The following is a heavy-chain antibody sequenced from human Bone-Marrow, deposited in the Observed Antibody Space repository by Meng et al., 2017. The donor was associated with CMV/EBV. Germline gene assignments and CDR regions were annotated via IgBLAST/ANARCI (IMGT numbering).Heavy chain of an antibody. CDR1: GYTFTGYY. V-gene: IGHV1-8*02. Sequence: ASVKVSCKASGYTFTGYYMHWVRQAPGQGLEWMGWMNPNSGNTGYAQKFQGRVTMTRNTSISTAYMELSSLRSEDTAVYYCARARGAVDTAMVMGYWGQGTLVTVSS. J-gene: IGHJ4*02. CDR2: MNPNSGNT. CDR3: ARARGAVDTAMVMGY. D-gene: IGHD5-18*01.